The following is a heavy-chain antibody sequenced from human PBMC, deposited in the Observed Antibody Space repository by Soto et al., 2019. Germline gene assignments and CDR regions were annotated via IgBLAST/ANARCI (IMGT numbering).Heavy chain of an antibody. CDR2: IYSGGNT. V-gene: IGHV3-53*04. J-gene: IGHJ4*02. CDR1: GFTVSSNF. CDR3: ARDNDYGSGSLDY. Sequence: EVQLVESGGGLVQPGGSLRLSCAASGFTVSSNFMNWVRQAPGKGLDWVSVIYSGGNTYYADSVKGRFTISRHNSKNTLYLQINSLRVEDSAVYYCARDNDYGSGSLDYWCQGTLVIVSS. D-gene: IGHD3-10*01.